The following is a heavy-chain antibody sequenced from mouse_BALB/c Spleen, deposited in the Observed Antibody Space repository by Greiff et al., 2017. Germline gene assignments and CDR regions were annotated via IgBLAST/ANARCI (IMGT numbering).Heavy chain of an antibody. V-gene: IGHV14-1*02. Sequence: VQLKESGAELVRPGALVKLSCKASGFNIKDYYMHWVKQRPEQGLEWIGWIDPENGNTIYDPKFQGKASITADTSSNTAYLQLSSLTSEDTAVYYCARGGYDRYFDVWGAGTTVTVSS. CDR2: IDPENGNT. CDR1: GFNIKDYY. D-gene: IGHD2-2*01. J-gene: IGHJ1*01. CDR3: ARGGYDRYFDV.